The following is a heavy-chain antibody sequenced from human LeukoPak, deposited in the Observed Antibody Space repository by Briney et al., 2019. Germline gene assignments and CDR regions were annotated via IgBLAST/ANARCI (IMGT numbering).Heavy chain of an antibody. Sequence: SETLSLTCTVSGGSISSSYYWGWIRQPPGKGLEWIGSIYYSGSTYYNPSLKSRVTISVDTSKNQFSLKLSSVTAADTAVYYCAGGWLPDKNDFWGQGTLVTVSA. CDR1: GGSISSSYY. V-gene: IGHV4-39*07. CDR2: IYYSGST. D-gene: IGHD5-24*01. J-gene: IGHJ4*02. CDR3: AGGWLPDKNDF.